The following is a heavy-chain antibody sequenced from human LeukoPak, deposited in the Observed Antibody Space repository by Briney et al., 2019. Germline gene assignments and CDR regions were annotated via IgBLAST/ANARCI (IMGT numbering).Heavy chain of an antibody. CDR1: GYTVTDYY. CDR2: IIPIFGTA. V-gene: IGHV1-69*13. CDR3: ARGKYTSGYKVPFDY. Sequence: SVTVSCKASGYTVTDYYIHWVRQAPGQGLEWMGGIIPIFGTANYAQKFQGRVTITADESTSTAYMELSSLRSGDTAVYYCARGKYTSGYKVPFDYWGQGTLVTVSS. D-gene: IGHD3-22*01. J-gene: IGHJ4*02.